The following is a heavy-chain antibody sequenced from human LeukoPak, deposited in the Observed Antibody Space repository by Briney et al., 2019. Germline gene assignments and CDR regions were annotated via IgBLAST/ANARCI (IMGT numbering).Heavy chain of an antibody. D-gene: IGHD3-10*01. Sequence: SETLSLTCTVSGGSVSRGSYYWSWIRQPPGKGLEWIGYIYYSGGAKYNPSLKSRVTISVDTSKNQFSLKLTSVTAADTAVYYCARGFGDWGLSWFDPWGQGTLVTVSS. CDR3: ARGFGDWGLSWFDP. J-gene: IGHJ5*02. V-gene: IGHV4-61*01. CDR1: GGSVSRGSYY. CDR2: IYYSGGA.